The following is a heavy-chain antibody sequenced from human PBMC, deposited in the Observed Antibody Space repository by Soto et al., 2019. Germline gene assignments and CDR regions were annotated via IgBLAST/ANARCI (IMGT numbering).Heavy chain of an antibody. D-gene: IGHD1-26*01. CDR3: ARDQEPHP. CDR1: GGTFSSYT. CDR2: IIPILGIA. V-gene: IGHV1-69*08. J-gene: IGHJ5*02. Sequence: QVQLVQSGAEVKKPGSSVKVSCKASGGTFSSYTISWVRQAPGQGREWMGRIIPILGIANNAQKFQGRVTITADKSTSTAYMALSSLSSEDTAVYYCARDQEPHPWGQGTLVTVSS.